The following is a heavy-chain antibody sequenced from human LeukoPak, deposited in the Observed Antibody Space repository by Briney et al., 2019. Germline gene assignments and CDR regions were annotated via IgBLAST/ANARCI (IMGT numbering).Heavy chain of an antibody. Sequence: GGSLRLSCAASGFTFSSYWMSWVRQAPGKGLEGVANIKQDGSEKYYVDSVKRRFTISRDNAKNSLYLQMNSLRAEDTAVYYCARGPDVLRFLEWLCAFDYWGQGTLVTVSS. J-gene: IGHJ4*02. D-gene: IGHD3-3*01. V-gene: IGHV3-7*01. CDR2: IKQDGSEK. CDR1: GFTFSSYW. CDR3: ARGPDVLRFLEWLCAFDY.